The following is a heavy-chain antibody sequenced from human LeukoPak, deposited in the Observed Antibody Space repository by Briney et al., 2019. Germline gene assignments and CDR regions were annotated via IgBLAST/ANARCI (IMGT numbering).Heavy chain of an antibody. V-gene: IGHV3-74*01. CDR1: GFTFSSYW. Sequence: GGSLRLACAASGFTFSSYWMHWVRQAPGKGLGWVSRINSDGSSTSYADSVKGRFTISRDNARNTMYLKMHSLRAEDTAVYYCARAESYGSGSYRGMDVWGKGTTVTVSS. CDR2: INSDGSST. CDR3: ARAESYGSGSYRGMDV. D-gene: IGHD3-10*01. J-gene: IGHJ6*04.